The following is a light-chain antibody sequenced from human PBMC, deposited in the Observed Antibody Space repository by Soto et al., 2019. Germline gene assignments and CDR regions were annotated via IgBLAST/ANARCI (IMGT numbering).Light chain of an antibody. CDR3: QQRSNWPPRPLG. CDR2: DAS. Sequence: EIVLTQSPATLSLSPGERATLSCRASQSVSSYLAWYQQKPGQAPRLLIYDASNRATGIPARFSGSGSGTDFTLTISSLEPEDFAVYYCQQRSNWPPRPLGFGGGTKVDIK. J-gene: IGKJ4*01. V-gene: IGKV3-11*01. CDR1: QSVSSY.